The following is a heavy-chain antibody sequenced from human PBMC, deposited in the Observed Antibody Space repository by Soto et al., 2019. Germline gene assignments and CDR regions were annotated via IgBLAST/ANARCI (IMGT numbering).Heavy chain of an antibody. V-gene: IGHV3-23*01. Sequence: PGGSLRLSCGASGFTFSSYGMSWGRQAPEKGLEWVSGISASDGGAYYADSVKGRFTISRDNSENTLYLQMNSLRVEDTAVYYCAKDSDREYFQHWGQGTLVTVSS. CDR1: GFTFSSYG. D-gene: IGHD3-10*01. CDR3: AKDSDREYFQH. J-gene: IGHJ1*01. CDR2: ISASDGGA.